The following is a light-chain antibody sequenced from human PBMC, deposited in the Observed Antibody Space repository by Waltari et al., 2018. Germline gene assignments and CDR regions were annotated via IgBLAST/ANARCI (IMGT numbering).Light chain of an antibody. Sequence: DIQFTQSPSFLSASVGDRVTITCRASQGISTDLAWYQQKPGKAPKLLIYAASTLQSGVPSRFSGSGSGTEFTLTISSLQPEDFATYYCQHLNSYPITFGQGTRLDIK. CDR1: QGISTD. CDR3: QHLNSYPIT. CDR2: AAS. V-gene: IGKV1-9*01. J-gene: IGKJ5*01.